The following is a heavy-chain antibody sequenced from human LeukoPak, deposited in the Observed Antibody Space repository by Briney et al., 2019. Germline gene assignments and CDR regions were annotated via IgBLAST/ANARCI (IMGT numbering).Heavy chain of an antibody. Sequence: GGSLRLSCAASGFTFSSYAMSWVRQAPGKGLEWVSAISGSGGSTYYADSVKGRFTISRDHSQNTVSLQMISLRAEDTAVYYCVRISAVTQTSYGHFDCWGQGTLVTVSS. CDR1: GFTFSSYA. J-gene: IGHJ4*02. CDR2: ISGSGGST. D-gene: IGHD3-16*01. CDR3: VRISAVTQTSYGHFDC. V-gene: IGHV3-23*01.